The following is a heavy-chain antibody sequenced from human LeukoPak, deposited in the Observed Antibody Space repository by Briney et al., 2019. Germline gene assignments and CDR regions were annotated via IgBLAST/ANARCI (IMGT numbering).Heavy chain of an antibody. V-gene: IGHV3-48*01. CDR3: AKDGVGRYPYYMDV. CDR1: GFTFSSYS. J-gene: IGHJ6*03. Sequence: PGGSLRLSCAASGFTFSSYSMNWVRQAPGKGLEWVSYISSSSSTIYYADSVKGRFTISRDNSRKTLYLQMNSLRAEDTAVYYCAKDGVGRYPYYMDVWGKGTTVTIFS. CDR2: ISSSSSTI. D-gene: IGHD1-26*01.